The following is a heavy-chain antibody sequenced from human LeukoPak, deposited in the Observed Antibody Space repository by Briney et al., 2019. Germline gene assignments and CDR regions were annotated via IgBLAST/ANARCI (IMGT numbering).Heavy chain of an antibody. V-gene: IGHV5-51*01. J-gene: IGHJ4*02. CDR1: GSSFTSYW. Sequence: GESLKISCKGSGSSFTSYWIGWVRQLPGKGLEWMGITYPGDSDTRYSPSFQGQVTISADKSISTAYLQWSSLKASDTAMYYCARLDILTGYYNGYNDYWGQGTLVTVSS. CDR2: TYPGDSDT. D-gene: IGHD3-9*01. CDR3: ARLDILTGYYNGYNDY.